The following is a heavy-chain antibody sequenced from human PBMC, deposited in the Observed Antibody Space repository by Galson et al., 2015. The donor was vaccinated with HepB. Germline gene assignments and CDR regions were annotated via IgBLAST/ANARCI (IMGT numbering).Heavy chain of an antibody. CDR2: ISSDAVST. V-gene: IGHV3-43*01. CDR3: TKGTQSSGGYASDY. J-gene: IGHJ4*02. D-gene: IGHD2-15*01. CDR1: GFTFSDHT. Sequence: SLRLSCAASGFTFSDHTMQWVRQVPGKGLEWVSLISSDAVSTYYADSVKGRFTISRDNNKNSLYPQMNSLRTEDNAFYYCTKGTQSSGGYASDYWGQGTLVTVSP.